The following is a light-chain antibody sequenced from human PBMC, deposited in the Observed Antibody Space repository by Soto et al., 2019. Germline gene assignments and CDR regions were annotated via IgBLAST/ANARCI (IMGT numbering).Light chain of an antibody. V-gene: IGKV3-20*01. CDR1: QSVSSSY. J-gene: IGKJ1*01. Sequence: EIVLTQSPGTLSLSPGERATLSCRASQSVSSSYLVWYQQKPGQAPRLLIYGASSRATGIPDRFSGSGSGTDFTLTISRLEPEDFAVYYCQQYGSSQTFGQGTKVAIK. CDR3: QQYGSSQT. CDR2: GAS.